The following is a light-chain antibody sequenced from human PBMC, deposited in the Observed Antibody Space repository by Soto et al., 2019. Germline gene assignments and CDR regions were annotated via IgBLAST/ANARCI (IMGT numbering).Light chain of an antibody. Sequence: ENVLTQSPATLSLSPGDRATLSCRASQSVRSYLAWYQQKPGQAPRLLISDASNRALGVPARFSGSGSGTDFTLTISSLEPEDFAVYYCQQRSSGWTFGPGTKVEI. CDR3: QQRSSGWT. J-gene: IGKJ1*01. CDR1: QSVRSY. CDR2: DAS. V-gene: IGKV3-11*01.